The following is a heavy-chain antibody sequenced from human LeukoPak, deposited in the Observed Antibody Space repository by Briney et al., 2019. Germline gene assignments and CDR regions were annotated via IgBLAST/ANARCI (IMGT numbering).Heavy chain of an antibody. D-gene: IGHD2-8*01. J-gene: IGHJ4*02. CDR2: IYHSGST. CDR1: GYSISSGYY. V-gene: IGHV4-38-2*01. Sequence: SETLSLTCAVSGYSISSGYYWGWIRQPPGKGVEGIATIYHSGSTYYNPSVKRRVTISGDRSNNQLCLKLNSVTAADTAVYFCSRLSGYCTNGVCYTAFDYWGQGTLVTVSS. CDR3: SRLSGYCTNGVCYTAFDY.